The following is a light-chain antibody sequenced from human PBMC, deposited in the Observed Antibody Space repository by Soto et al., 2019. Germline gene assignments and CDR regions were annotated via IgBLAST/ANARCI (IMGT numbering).Light chain of an antibody. Sequence: EIVMTQSPGTVSVSPGERATLSCRASQSVSSNLAWYQQKPGQAPRLLISAASTRASGIPARFSGSGSGTEFTLTVSSLQSEDFAVYYCQQYIKWPITFGEGTRLEIK. V-gene: IGKV3-15*01. J-gene: IGKJ5*01. CDR1: QSVSSN. CDR3: QQYIKWPIT. CDR2: AAS.